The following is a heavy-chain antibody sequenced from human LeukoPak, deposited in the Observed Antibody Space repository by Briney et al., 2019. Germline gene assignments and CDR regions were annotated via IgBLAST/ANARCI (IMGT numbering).Heavy chain of an antibody. CDR1: GFTFSDYH. D-gene: IGHD3-10*01. V-gene: IGHV3-11*03. J-gene: IGHJ4*02. CDR3: AKSASIRGAPLFDY. Sequence: PGGSLRLSCAASGFTFSDYHMSWIRQAPGKGLEWVSYISSSSDYTNYADSVKGRFTISRDNSKNTLYLQMNSLRAEDTAVYYCAKSASIRGAPLFDYWGQGTLVTVSS. CDR2: ISSSSDYT.